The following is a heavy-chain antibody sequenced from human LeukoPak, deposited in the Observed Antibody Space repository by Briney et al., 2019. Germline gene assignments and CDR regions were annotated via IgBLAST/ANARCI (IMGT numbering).Heavy chain of an antibody. CDR2: IWYDGSNK. J-gene: IGHJ4*02. CDR3: ARAVGPFDY. V-gene: IGHV3-33*01. CDR1: GFPFSSYG. Sequence: GGSLRLSCVASGFPFSSYGMHWVRQAPGRGLEWVAVIWYDGSNKYYANSMKGRFTISRDNSKNTLYLQMNSLRAEDTGVYYCARAVGPFDYWGQGTLVTVSS. D-gene: IGHD1-26*01.